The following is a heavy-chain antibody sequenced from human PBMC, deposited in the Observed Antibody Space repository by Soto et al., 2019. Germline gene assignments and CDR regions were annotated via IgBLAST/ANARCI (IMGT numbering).Heavy chain of an antibody. CDR1: GYTLTELS. J-gene: IGHJ6*02. CDR3: ASGRAALVGYYYYGMDV. D-gene: IGHD6-6*01. Sequence: ASVKVSCKVSGYTLTELSMHWVRQAPGKGLEWMGGFDPEDGETIYAQKFQGRVTMTEDTSTDTAYMELSSLRSEDTAVYYCASGRAALVGYYYYGMDVWGQGTTVTVSS. V-gene: IGHV1-24*01. CDR2: FDPEDGET.